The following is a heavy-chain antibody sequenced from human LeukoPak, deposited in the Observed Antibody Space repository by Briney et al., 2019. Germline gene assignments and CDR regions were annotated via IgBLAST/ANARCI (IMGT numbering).Heavy chain of an antibody. J-gene: IGHJ4*02. V-gene: IGHV4-39*07. CDR2: IYYSGST. Sequence: PSETLSLTCTVSGGSISSSSYYWGWIRQPPGKGLEWIGSIYYSGSTYYNPSLKSRVTISVDTSENQFSLKLNSVTAADTAVYYCARGPRWLQDYFNFWGQGTLVNVSS. CDR1: GGSISSSSYY. CDR3: ARGPRWLQDYFNF. D-gene: IGHD5-24*01.